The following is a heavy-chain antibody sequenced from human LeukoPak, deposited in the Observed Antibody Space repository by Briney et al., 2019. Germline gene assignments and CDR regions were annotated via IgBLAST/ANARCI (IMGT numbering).Heavy chain of an antibody. D-gene: IGHD5-12*01. J-gene: IGHJ6*02. V-gene: IGHV3-48*03. Sequence: GGSLRLSCAASGFTFSSYEMNWVRQAPGKGLERVSYISSSGSTIYYADSVKGRFTISRDNAKNSLYLQMNSLRAEDTAVYYCARSGYSGYVHYYYGMDVWGQGTTVTVSS. CDR2: ISSSGSTI. CDR1: GFTFSSYE. CDR3: ARSGYSGYVHYYYGMDV.